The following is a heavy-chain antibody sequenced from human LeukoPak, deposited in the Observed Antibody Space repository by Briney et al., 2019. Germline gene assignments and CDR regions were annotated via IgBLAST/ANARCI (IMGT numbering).Heavy chain of an antibody. CDR2: ISSSGSTI. Sequence: GGSLRLSCAASGFTFSSYEMNWVRRAPGKGLEWVSYISSSGSTIYYADSVKGRFTISRDNAKNSLYLQMNSLRAEDTAVYYCAREWYGMDYWGQGTLVAVSS. D-gene: IGHD2-15*01. CDR1: GFTFSSYE. V-gene: IGHV3-48*03. J-gene: IGHJ4*02. CDR3: AREWYGMDY.